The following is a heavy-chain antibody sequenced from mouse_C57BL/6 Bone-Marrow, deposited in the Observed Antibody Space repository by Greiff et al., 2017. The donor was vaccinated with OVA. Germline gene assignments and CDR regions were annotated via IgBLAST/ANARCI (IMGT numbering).Heavy chain of an antibody. V-gene: IGHV2-2*01. J-gene: IGHJ4*01. CDR1: GFSLTSYG. CDR3: ASNYYGSSYVEDAMDY. CDR2: IWSGGST. Sequence: QVQLQQSGPGLVQPSQSLSITCTVSGFSLTSYGVHWVRQSPGKGLEWLGVIWSGGSTDYNAAFISRLSISKDNSKSQVFFKMNSLQADDTAIYYCASNYYGSSYVEDAMDYWGQGTSVTVSS. D-gene: IGHD1-1*01.